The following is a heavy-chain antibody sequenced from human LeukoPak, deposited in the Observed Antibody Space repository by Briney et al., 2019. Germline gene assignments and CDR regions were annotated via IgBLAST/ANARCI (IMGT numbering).Heavy chain of an antibody. V-gene: IGHV1-2*02. J-gene: IGHJ4*02. D-gene: IGHD3-22*01. CDR1: GYLFTNYY. CDR3: ARGDSSGSSGPYYFDY. Sequence: ASVKVSCKASGYLFTNYYIHWVRQAPGQGLEWMGWINPNSGGTNYAVKFQGGVTMTRDTSISTAYMELSRLRSDDTAVYYCARGDSSGSSGPYYFDYWGQGTLVTVSS. CDR2: INPNSGGT.